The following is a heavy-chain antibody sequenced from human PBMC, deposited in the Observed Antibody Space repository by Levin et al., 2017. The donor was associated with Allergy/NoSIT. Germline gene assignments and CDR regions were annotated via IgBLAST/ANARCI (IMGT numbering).Heavy chain of an antibody. CDR3: ARFSYDYVWGSFPPDPSSSEDFDS. CDR2: MYYSGST. V-gene: IGHV4-61*01. D-gene: IGHD3-16*01. J-gene: IGHJ4*02. Sequence: SQTLSLPCTVSGGSVSSNSYYWSWVRRPPGKGLEWIGYMYYSGSTNYNPSLKSRVTISIDTSKNQFSLSLTSVTAADTAVYYCARFSYDYVWGSFPPDPSSSEDFDSWGQGTLVTVSS. CDR1: GGSVSSNSYY.